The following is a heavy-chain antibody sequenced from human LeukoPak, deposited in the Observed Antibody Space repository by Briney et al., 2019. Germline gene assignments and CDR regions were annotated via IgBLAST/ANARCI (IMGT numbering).Heavy chain of an antibody. CDR1: GYTFTSYY. CDR3: ARDYYDSSGYYNLDY. D-gene: IGHD3-22*01. J-gene: IGHJ4*02. V-gene: IGHV1-46*01. CDR2: INPSGGST. Sequence: GASVKVSCKASGYTFTSYYMHWVRQAPGQGLEWMGIINPSGGSTSYAQKFQGRVTMTRDMPTSTVYMELSSLRSEDTAVYYGARDYYDSSGYYNLDYWGQGTLVTVSS.